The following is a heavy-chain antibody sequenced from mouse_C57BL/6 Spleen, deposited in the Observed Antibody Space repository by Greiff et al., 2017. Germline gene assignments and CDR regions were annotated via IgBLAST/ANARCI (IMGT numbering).Heavy chain of an antibody. CDR3: AREWSSGPYYFDY. J-gene: IGHJ2*01. CDR2: IDPSDSYT. V-gene: IGHV1-69*01. CDR1: GYTFTSYW. D-gene: IGHD3-2*02. Sequence: QVQLQQPGAELVMPGASVKLSCKASGYTFTSYWMHWVKQRPGQGLEWIGEIDPSDSYTNYNQKFKGKSTLTVDKSSSTAYMQLSSLTSEDSAVYYCAREWSSGPYYFDYWGQGTTLTVSS.